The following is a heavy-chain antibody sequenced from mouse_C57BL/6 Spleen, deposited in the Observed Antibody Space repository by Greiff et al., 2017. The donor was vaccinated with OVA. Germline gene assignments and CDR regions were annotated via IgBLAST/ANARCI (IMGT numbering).Heavy chain of an antibody. Sequence: QLQQSGAELVRPGTSVKVSCKASGYAFTNYLIEWVKQRPGQGLEWIGVINPGSGGTNYNEKFKGKATLTADKSSSTAYMQLSSLTSEDSAVYFCARSGTNWYFDVWGTGTTVTVSS. D-gene: IGHD3-1*01. CDR3: ARSGTNWYFDV. J-gene: IGHJ1*03. CDR1: GYAFTNYL. CDR2: INPGSGGT. V-gene: IGHV1-54*01.